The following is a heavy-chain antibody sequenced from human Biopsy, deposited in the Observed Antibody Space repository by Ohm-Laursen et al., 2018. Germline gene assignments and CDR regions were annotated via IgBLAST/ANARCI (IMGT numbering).Heavy chain of an antibody. Sequence: TLSLTCTVSGGSISSYYWNWIRQPPGKGLEWIGYIYYSESTNYNPSLKSRVTISVDTSKNQFSLRLNSVTAADTAVYYCARATNSTGWPYYYFYGMDVWGQGTTVTVSS. J-gene: IGHJ6*02. CDR3: ARATNSTGWPYYYFYGMDV. V-gene: IGHV4-59*01. CDR2: IYYSEST. D-gene: IGHD2/OR15-2a*01. CDR1: GGSISSYY.